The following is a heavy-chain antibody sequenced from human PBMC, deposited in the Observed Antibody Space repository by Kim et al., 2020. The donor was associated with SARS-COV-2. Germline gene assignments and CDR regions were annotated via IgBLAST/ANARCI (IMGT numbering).Heavy chain of an antibody. CDR1: GGSFSGYY. Sequence: SETLSLTCAVYGGSFSGYYWSWIRQPPGKGLEWIGEINHSGSTNYNPSLKSRVTISVDTSKNQFSLKLSSVTAADTAVYYCARARRDGYNFVFVYWGQGT. J-gene: IGHJ4*02. CDR2: INHSGST. V-gene: IGHV4-34*01. CDR3: ARARRDGYNFVFVY. D-gene: IGHD5-12*01.